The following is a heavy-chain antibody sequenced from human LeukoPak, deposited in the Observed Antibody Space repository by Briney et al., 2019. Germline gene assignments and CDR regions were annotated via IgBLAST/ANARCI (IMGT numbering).Heavy chain of an antibody. Sequence: PGGSLRHSCAASGFTFSSYSMNWVRQAPGKGLEWVSAISGSGGSTYYADSVKGRFTISRDNSKNTLYLQMNSLRAEDTAIYYCAKDPLWEPAHYFDYWGQGTLVTVSS. CDR2: ISGSGGST. CDR1: GFTFSSYS. J-gene: IGHJ4*02. D-gene: IGHD1-26*01. CDR3: AKDPLWEPAHYFDY. V-gene: IGHV3-23*01.